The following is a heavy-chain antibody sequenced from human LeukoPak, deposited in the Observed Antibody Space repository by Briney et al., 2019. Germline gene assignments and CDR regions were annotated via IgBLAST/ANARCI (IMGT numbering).Heavy chain of an antibody. CDR1: GYTFTSYD. Sequence: GASVKVSCKASGYTFTSYDINWVRQATGQGLEWMGWMNPNSGNTDYAQKLQGRVTMTTDTSTSTAYMELRSLRSDDTAVYYCARANYYDSSGYYRLWGQGTLVTVSS. V-gene: IGHV1-8*02. J-gene: IGHJ4*02. D-gene: IGHD3-22*01. CDR2: MNPNSGNT. CDR3: ARANYYDSSGYYRL.